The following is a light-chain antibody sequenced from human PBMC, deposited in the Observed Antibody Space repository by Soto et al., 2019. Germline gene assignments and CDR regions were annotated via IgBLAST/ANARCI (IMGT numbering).Light chain of an antibody. J-gene: IGLJ1*01. Sequence: LTQPHSVSESPGKTVTISCTRSGGSIGSAYVQWYQQRPDSAPTTVIFEDDQRPSGVPDRFSGSIDISSNSASLTISGLKTEDEADYYCHSHDNTNQVFGTGTKLTVL. CDR3: HSHDNTNQV. CDR1: GGSIGSAY. CDR2: EDD. V-gene: IGLV6-57*03.